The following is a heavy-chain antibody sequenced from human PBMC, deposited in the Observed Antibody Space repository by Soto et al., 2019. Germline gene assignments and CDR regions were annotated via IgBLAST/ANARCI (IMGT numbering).Heavy chain of an antibody. D-gene: IGHD4-4*01. Sequence: GSLRLSCEGSGFTFSSYAMSWVRQAPGKGLEWVSATSGSGGSTFYADSVKGRFTMSRDNSKNTVVLQMSSLRDEDTAIYFCAKGYSFGFEFWGQGILVTVSS. CDR2: TSGSGGST. J-gene: IGHJ4*02. CDR3: AKGYSFGFEF. CDR1: GFTFSSYA. V-gene: IGHV3-23*01.